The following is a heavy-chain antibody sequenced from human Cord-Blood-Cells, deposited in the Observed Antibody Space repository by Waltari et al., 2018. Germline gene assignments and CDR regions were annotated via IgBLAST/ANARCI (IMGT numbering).Heavy chain of an antibody. CDR2: INHGGST. D-gene: IGHD6-13*01. V-gene: IGHV4-34*01. Sequence: QVQLQQWGAGLLKPSETLSLTCAVYGGSFSGYYWCWIRQPPGKGLASIGEINHGGSTNYNPSLESRVTLSVDTSKNQFSLKLSSVTAADTAVYYCARGRPGYSSSWRNDYYGMDVWGQGTTVTVSS. J-gene: IGHJ6*02. CDR3: ARGRPGYSSSWRNDYYGMDV. CDR1: GGSFSGYY.